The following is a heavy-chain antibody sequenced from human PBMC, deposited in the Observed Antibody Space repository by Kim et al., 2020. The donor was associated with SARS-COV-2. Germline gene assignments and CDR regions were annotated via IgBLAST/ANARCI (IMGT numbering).Heavy chain of an antibody. Sequence: GGSLRLSCAVSGFTFTEYWMSWVRQAPGKGLEWVASIKVDGSDENYVDSVRGRFTVSTDTAKNTLYLQMNTLSAEDTAVYYCARVAGWYLGWSGELLQPNSDYDLDVWGQGTTVTVSS. CDR2: IKVDGSDE. CDR1: GFTFTEYW. CDR3: ARVAGWYLGWSGELLQPNSDYDLDV. V-gene: IGHV3-7*01. D-gene: IGHD3-10*01. J-gene: IGHJ6*02.